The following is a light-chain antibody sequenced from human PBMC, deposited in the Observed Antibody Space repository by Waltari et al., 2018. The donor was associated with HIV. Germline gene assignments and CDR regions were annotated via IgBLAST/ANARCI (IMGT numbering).Light chain of an antibody. Sequence: QSALPQPPSASGSPGPSVTISCTGTISDVGGYNYVSWYHPPPGKAPKLMIYEVSKRPSGVPDRFSGSKSGNTASLTVSGLQAEDEADYYCSSYAGSSIVVFGGGTNLTVL. CDR2: EVS. CDR3: SSYAGSSIVV. V-gene: IGLV2-8*01. CDR1: ISDVGGYNY. J-gene: IGLJ2*01.